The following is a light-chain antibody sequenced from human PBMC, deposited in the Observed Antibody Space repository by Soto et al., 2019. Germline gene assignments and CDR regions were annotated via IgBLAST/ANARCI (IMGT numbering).Light chain of an antibody. CDR1: SSDIGSYNY. V-gene: IGLV2-14*01. CDR3: SSYTSSGPLVV. CDR2: EVS. Sequence: QSALTQPASVSGSPGQSITISCTGTSSDIGSYNYVSWYQQHSGKAPKLIIYEVSNRPSGVSSRFSGSKSGNTASLTISGLQAEDEADYYCSSYTSSGPLVVFGGGTKVTVL. J-gene: IGLJ2*01.